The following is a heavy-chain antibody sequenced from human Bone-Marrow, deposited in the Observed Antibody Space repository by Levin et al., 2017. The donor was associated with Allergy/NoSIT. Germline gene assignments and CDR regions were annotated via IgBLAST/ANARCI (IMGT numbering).Heavy chain of an antibody. V-gene: IGHV3-11*01. CDR1: GFTFSDYY. CDR2: ISGSTGSTR. CDR3: ARGGGIYR. Sequence: SCVASGFTFSDYYMSWIRQAPGKGLEWISYISGSTGSTRYYADSVKGRFTISRDDAKNSLYLQMSSLRAEDTAVYYCARGGGIYRWGQGTLVTVSS. D-gene: IGHD3-16*02. J-gene: IGHJ4*02.